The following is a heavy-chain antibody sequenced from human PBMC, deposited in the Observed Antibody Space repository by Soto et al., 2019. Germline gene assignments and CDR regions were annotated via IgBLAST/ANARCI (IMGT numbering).Heavy chain of an antibody. CDR1: GFTFSSYE. V-gene: IGHV3-48*03. CDR2: ISSSGSTI. J-gene: IGHJ6*02. D-gene: IGHD4-17*01. Sequence: GSLRLSCAASGFTFSSYEMNWVRQAPGKGLEWVSYISSSGSTIYYADSVKGRFTISRDNAKNSLYLQMNSLRDEDTAVYYCARGSTVTLLYYYYGMDVWGQGTTVTVSS. CDR3: ARGSTVTLLYYYYGMDV.